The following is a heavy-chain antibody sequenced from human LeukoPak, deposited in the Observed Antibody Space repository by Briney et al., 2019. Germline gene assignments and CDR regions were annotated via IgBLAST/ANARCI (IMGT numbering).Heavy chain of an antibody. Sequence: APVKVSCKASGYTFTTYYMHWVRQAPGQGLEWMGIINPSGGSTSYAQRFQGRLTMTRDTSTRTVYMDLSSLRSEDTAVYYCARGMSSGSSAFDYWGQGTLVTVSS. CDR1: GYTFTTYY. D-gene: IGHD1-26*01. CDR2: INPSGGST. CDR3: ARGMSSGSSAFDY. V-gene: IGHV1-46*01. J-gene: IGHJ4*02.